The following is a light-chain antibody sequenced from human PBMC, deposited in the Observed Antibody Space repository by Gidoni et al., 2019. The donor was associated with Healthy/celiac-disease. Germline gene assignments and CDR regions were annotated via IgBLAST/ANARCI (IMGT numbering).Light chain of an antibody. CDR3: QQSYSTLYT. Sequence: DIQMTQSPSSLSASVADRVTITCRVSQSISSYLNWYQQKPGKAPKLLIYAASSLQSGVPSRFSGSGSGTDFTLTISSLQPEDFATYYCQQSYSTLYTFGQGTKLEIK. CDR2: AAS. J-gene: IGKJ2*01. CDR1: QSISSY. V-gene: IGKV1-39*01.